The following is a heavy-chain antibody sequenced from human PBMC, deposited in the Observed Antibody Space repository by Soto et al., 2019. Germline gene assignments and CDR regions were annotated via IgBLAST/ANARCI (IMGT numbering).Heavy chain of an antibody. Sequence: QVQLQESGPGLVKPSETLSLTCTVSGGSISSYYWSWIRQPPGKGLEWIGYIYYSGSTNYNPSLKSRVTISVDTSKNQFSLKLSSVTAADTAVYYCARGVAVAHWGQGTLVTVSS. V-gene: IGHV4-59*01. CDR2: IYYSGST. D-gene: IGHD6-19*01. CDR3: ARGVAVAH. CDR1: GGSISSYY. J-gene: IGHJ1*01.